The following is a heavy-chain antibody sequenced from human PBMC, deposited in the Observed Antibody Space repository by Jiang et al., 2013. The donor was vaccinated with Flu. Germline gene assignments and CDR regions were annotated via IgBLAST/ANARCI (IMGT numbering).Heavy chain of an antibody. Sequence: PHGKGDVEWDWGKSIIVEAPTYNPSLKSRVTISVDTSKNQFSLKLSSVTAADTAVYYCARGGIAVGAFDIWGLGTMVTVSS. CDR2: SIIVEAP. CDR3: ARGGIAVGAFDI. V-gene: IGHV4-34*01. D-gene: IGHD6-19*01. J-gene: IGHJ3*02.